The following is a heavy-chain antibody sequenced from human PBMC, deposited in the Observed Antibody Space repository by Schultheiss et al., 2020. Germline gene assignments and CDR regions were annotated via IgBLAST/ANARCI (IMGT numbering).Heavy chain of an antibody. CDR1: GGSISSSSYY. J-gene: IGHJ4*02. CDR3: ARLYCTNGVCYPIDY. V-gene: IGHV4-61*05. Sequence: SQTLSLTCTVSGGSISSSSYYWGWIRQPPGKGLEWIGYIFYSGSTNYNPSLKSRVTISVDTSKNQFSLKLSSVTAADTAVYYCARLYCTNGVCYPIDYWGQGTLVTVSS. D-gene: IGHD2-8*01. CDR2: IFYSGST.